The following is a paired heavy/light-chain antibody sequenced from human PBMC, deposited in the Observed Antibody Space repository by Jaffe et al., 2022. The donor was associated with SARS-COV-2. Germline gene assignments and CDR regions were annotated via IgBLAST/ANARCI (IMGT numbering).Light chain of an antibody. CDR3: SSYGGYNDVL. J-gene: IGLJ2*01. CDR1: RSDVGGYNS. Sequence: QSALTQPPSASGSPGQSVTISCTGARSDVGGYNSVSWFQQHPGKAPTLMIYEVTKRPSGVPDRFSGSKSGNTASLTVSGLQAEDEADYYCSSYGGYNDVLFGGGTKLIVL. CDR2: EVT. V-gene: IGLV2-8*01.
Heavy chain of an antibody. Sequence: QVQLVESGGGVVQPGGSLRLSCAAAGFSFSRFGMHWVRQAPGKGPEWVAVIWYDGSKEYYADSVKGRFSISRDNSRRTLHLQMNSLRVEDTAVYYCARAPSDGDSAYYYYGMDVWGQGTTVTVSS. CDR2: IWYDGSKE. V-gene: IGHV3-33*01. CDR3: ARAPSDGDSAYYYYGMDV. CDR1: GFSFSRFG. D-gene: IGHD2-21*02. J-gene: IGHJ6*02.